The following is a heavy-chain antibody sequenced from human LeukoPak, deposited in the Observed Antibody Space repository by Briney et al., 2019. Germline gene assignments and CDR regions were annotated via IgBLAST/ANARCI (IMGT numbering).Heavy chain of an antibody. CDR1: GFTFSNYD. D-gene: IGHD6-19*01. Sequence: GGSLRLSCAASGFTFSNYDMHWVRQAPGKGLEWVSAISSSSSYIYYADSIKGRFTISRDNAENSLYLQMNSLRAVDTAVYYCAREGSGWSFDYWGQGTLVIVSS. J-gene: IGHJ4*02. V-gene: IGHV3-21*01. CDR3: AREGSGWSFDY. CDR2: ISSSSSYI.